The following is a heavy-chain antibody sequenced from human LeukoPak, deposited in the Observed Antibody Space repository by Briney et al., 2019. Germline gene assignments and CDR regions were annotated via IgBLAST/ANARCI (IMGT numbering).Heavy chain of an antibody. V-gene: IGHV4-38-2*02. CDR2: IYHSGST. CDR3: ARPLNTKYYYGSGSYPPWFDP. CDR1: GYSISSGYY. D-gene: IGHD3-10*01. Sequence: SETLSLTCTVSGYSISSGYYWGWIRQPPGKGLEWIGSIYHSGSTYYNPSLKSRVTISVDTSKNQFSLKLSSVTAADTAVYYCARPLNTKYYYGSGSYPPWFDPWGQGTLVTVSS. J-gene: IGHJ5*02.